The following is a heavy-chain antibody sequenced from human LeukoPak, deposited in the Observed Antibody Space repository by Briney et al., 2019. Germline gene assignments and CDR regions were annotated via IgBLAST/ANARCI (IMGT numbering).Heavy chain of an antibody. CDR2: IYHSGST. CDR3: ARDATLAPFWSGYYSGHNWFDP. V-gene: IGHV4-38-2*02. D-gene: IGHD3-3*01. CDR1: GYSISSGYY. J-gene: IGHJ5*02. Sequence: PSETLSLTCAVSGYSISSGYYWGWIRQLPGKGLEWIGSIYHSGSTYYNPSLKSRVTISVDTSKNQFSLKLSSVTAADTAVYYCARDATLAPFWSGYYSGHNWFDPWGQGTLVTVSS.